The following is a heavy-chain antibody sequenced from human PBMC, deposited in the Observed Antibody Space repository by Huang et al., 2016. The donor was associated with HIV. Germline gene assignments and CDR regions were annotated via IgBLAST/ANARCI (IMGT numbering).Heavy chain of an antibody. J-gene: IGHJ6*02. CDR1: GFTFTNYA. Sequence: EVQLVESGGGLVKPGGSLRLSCVASGFTFTNYAMNWVRQGPGKGLDWGSAIGSSSSYIYYADSVKGRFTISRDDAKNSLYLQMNSLRAEDTAVYYCARPQGDKVRGIIRSYYYYYGMDVWGRGTTVTVSS. D-gene: IGHD3-10*01. CDR2: IGSSSSYI. CDR3: ARPQGDKVRGIIRSYYYYYGMDV. V-gene: IGHV3-21*06.